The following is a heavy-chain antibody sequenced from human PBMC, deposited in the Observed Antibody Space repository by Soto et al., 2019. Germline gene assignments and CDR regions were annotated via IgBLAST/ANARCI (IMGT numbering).Heavy chain of an antibody. CDR2: IIPIFGTA. Sequence: SVKVSCKASGGTFSSYAISWVRQAPGQGLEWMGGIIPIFGTANYAQKFQGRVTITADESTSTAYMELSSLRSEDTAVYYCASSDNSSGWYNYYYYGMDGWGQGTTVTVAS. D-gene: IGHD6-19*01. CDR3: ASSDNSSGWYNYYYYGMDG. J-gene: IGHJ6*01. CDR1: GGTFSSYA. V-gene: IGHV1-69*13.